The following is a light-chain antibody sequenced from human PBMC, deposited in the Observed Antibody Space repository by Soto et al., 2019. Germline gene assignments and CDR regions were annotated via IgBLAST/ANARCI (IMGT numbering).Light chain of an antibody. Sequence: QSVLTQPPSASGSPGESVTISCTGTSSDVGGYNYVSWYQQHPGKAPKLMIYEVSKRPSGVPDRFSGSKSGNTASLTVSGLHAEDEADYYYSSYAGSNNLAVFGGGTKVTVL. CDR1: SSDVGGYNY. V-gene: IGLV2-8*01. CDR2: EVS. CDR3: SSYAGSNNLAV. J-gene: IGLJ2*01.